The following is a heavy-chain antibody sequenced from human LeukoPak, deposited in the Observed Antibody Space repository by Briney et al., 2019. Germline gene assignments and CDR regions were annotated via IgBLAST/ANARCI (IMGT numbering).Heavy chain of an antibody. CDR1: GYTFTGYY. D-gene: IGHD3-22*01. J-gene: IGHJ6*02. CDR3: ARDMLRYYCDSSGYYPDYYYGMDV. V-gene: IGHV1-2*02. Sequence: GASVKVSCKASGYTFTGYYMHWVRQAPGQGLEWMGWINPNSGGTNYAQKFQGRVTKTRDTSISTAYMELSRLRSDDTAVYYCARDMLRYYCDSSGYYPDYYYGMDVWGQGTTVTVSS. CDR2: INPNSGGT.